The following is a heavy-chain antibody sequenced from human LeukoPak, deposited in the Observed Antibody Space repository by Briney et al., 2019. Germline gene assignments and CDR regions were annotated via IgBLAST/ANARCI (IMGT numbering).Heavy chain of an antibody. V-gene: IGHV3-64*01. Sequence: AGGSLRLSCAASGFTFSTYAMHWVRQAPGKGLEYVSAISSHGGSTYYANSVKGRFTISRDNSKSTLYLQMGSLRTEDMAVYYCARRAFGMGPTIDYWGQGTLVTVSS. CDR1: GFTFSTYA. D-gene: IGHD1-26*01. CDR2: ISSHGGST. J-gene: IGHJ4*02. CDR3: ARRAFGMGPTIDY.